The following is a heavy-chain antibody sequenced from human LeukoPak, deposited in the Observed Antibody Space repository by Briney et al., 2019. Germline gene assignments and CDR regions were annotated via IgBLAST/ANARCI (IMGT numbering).Heavy chain of an antibody. CDR1: GFTLSSYW. D-gene: IGHD5-18*01. CDR3: PPSMVTRYYFDY. Sequence: GGSLRLSCAASGFTLSSYWMNWVRQAPGKGLEWVSYISSSSSTIYYADSVKGRFTISRDNAKNSLYLQMNSLRDEDTAVYYCPPSMVTRYYFDYWGQGTLVTVSS. V-gene: IGHV3-48*02. CDR2: ISSSSSTI. J-gene: IGHJ4*02.